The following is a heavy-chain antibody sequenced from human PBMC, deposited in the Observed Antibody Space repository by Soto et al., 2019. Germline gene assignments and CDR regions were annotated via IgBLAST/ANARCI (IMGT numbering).Heavy chain of an antibody. V-gene: IGHV1-2*02. CDR2: VRPNGGGT. CDR3: VREDGHGGKFDY. D-gene: IGHD3-16*01. Sequence: ASVKVSCKTSGYIFSDYLIHWVRQTPGQGLEWTGWVRPNGGGTHYAQKFQGRVTMIRDTSLGTAYMDLGRLTSDDTAVYYCVREDGHGGKFDYWGQGTLVTVSS. J-gene: IGHJ4*02. CDR1: GYIFSDYL.